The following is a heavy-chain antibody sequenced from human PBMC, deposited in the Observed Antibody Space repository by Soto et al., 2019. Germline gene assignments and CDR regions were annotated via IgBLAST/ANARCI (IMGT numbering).Heavy chain of an antibody. Sequence: PSETLSLTCNVSGGCIGSYYWSWIRQPPGKGLEWIGYIFNNGITNYNPSLKSRVTVSVDTSKNQFSLKVNSVTAADTAVYYCEPVGGAPLGALDIWGQVTMVTVS. CDR1: GGCIGSYY. D-gene: IGHD1-26*01. CDR2: IFNNGIT. J-gene: IGHJ3*02. V-gene: IGHV4-59*01. CDR3: EPVGGAPLGALDI.